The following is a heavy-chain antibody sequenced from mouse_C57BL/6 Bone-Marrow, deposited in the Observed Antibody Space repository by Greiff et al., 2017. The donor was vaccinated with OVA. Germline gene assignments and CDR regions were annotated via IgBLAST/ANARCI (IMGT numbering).Heavy chain of an antibody. V-gene: IGHV1-15*01. CDR3: TRGYSNYYAMDY. CDR2: IDPETGGT. D-gene: IGHD2-5*01. CDR1: GYTFTDYE. J-gene: IGHJ4*01. Sequence: QVQLKQSGAELVRPGASVTLSCKASGYTFTDYELHWVKQTPVQGLEWIGAIDPETGGTAYNQKFKGKAILTADKSSSTAYMELRSLTSEDSAVDYCTRGYSNYYAMDYWGQGTSVTVSS.